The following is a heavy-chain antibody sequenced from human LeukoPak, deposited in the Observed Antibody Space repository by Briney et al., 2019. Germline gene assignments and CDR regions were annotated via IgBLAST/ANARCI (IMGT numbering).Heavy chain of an antibody. V-gene: IGHV1-69*13. CDR3: ARGGSRTIFGVVGSDTADY. J-gene: IGHJ4*02. CDR2: IIPIFGTA. D-gene: IGHD3-3*01. CDR1: GGTFSSYA. Sequence: GASVKVSCKASGGTFSSYAISWVRQAPGQGLEWMGGIIPIFGTANYAQKFQGRVTITADESTSTAYMELSSLRSEDTAVYYCARGGSRTIFGVVGSDTADYWGQGTLVTVSS.